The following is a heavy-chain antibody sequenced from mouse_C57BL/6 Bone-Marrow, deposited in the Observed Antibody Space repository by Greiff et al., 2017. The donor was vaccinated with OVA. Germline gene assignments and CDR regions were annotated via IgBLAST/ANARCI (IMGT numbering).Heavy chain of an antibody. J-gene: IGHJ1*03. D-gene: IGHD1-1*01. Sequence: VQLVESGAELVKPGASVKISCKASGYAFSSYWMNWVKQRPGQGLEWIGQIYPGDGDTNYNGKFKGKATLTADKSSSTAYMQLSSLTSEDSAVYFCANYCYSSSPSYWYFDVWGTGTTVTVSS. CDR1: GYAFSSYW. CDR2: IYPGDGDT. CDR3: ANYCYSSSPSYWYFDV. V-gene: IGHV1-80*01.